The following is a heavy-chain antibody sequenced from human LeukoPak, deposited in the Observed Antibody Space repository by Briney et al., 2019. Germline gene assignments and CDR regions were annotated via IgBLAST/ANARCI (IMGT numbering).Heavy chain of an antibody. CDR2: MNPNSGNT. CDR1: GYTFTSYD. V-gene: IGHV1-8*01. CDR3: ARGPPQRITIFGPDY. D-gene: IGHD3-3*01. Sequence: ASVKVSCTASGYTFTSYDINWVRQATGQGLEWMGWMNPNSGNTGYAQKFQGRVTMTRNTSISTAYMELSSLRSEDTAVYYCARGPPQRITIFGPDYWGQGTLVTVSS. J-gene: IGHJ4*02.